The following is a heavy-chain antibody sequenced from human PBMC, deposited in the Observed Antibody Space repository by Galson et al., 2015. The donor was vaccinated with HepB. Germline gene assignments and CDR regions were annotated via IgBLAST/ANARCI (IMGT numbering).Heavy chain of an antibody. D-gene: IGHD3-22*01. J-gene: IGHJ4*02. Sequence: SVKVSCKVSGYTFTSYGIIWVRQAPGQGLEWMGWSSAYNGNTNYAQKFQGRVTMTTDTSTSTAYMELKKLRSGDTAVYYCARPRATGHDTTGYFGNYYFDFWGQGTLVTVSS. CDR1: GYTFTSYG. V-gene: IGHV1-18*01. CDR2: SSAYNGNT. CDR3: ARPRATGHDTTGYFGNYYFDF.